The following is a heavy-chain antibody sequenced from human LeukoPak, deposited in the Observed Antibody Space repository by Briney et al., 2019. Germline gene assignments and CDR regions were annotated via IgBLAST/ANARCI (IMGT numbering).Heavy chain of an antibody. CDR2: IYYSGST. D-gene: IGHD6-19*01. Sequence: SETLSLTCTVAGGSISSYYWSWIRQPPGKGLEWIGYIYYSGSTNYNPSLKSRVTISVDTSKNQFSLKLGSVTAADTAVYYCARGGSSGWYNPLDYWGQGTLVTVSS. V-gene: IGHV4-59*01. J-gene: IGHJ4*02. CDR1: GGSISSYY. CDR3: ARGGSSGWYNPLDY.